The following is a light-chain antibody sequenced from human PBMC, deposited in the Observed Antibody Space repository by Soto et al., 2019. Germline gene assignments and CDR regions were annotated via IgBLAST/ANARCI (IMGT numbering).Light chain of an antibody. CDR2: DVS. CDR1: SNDVGGYNY. J-gene: IGLJ1*01. V-gene: IGLV2-14*01. Sequence: QSALTQPASVSGSPGQSIPISCTGTSNDVGGYNYVSWYQQHPGKAPKLMIYDVSNRPSGVSNRFSGSKSGNTASLTISGLQAEDEADYYCSSYTSSSTLYVFGIGTKLTVL. CDR3: SSYTSSSTLYV.